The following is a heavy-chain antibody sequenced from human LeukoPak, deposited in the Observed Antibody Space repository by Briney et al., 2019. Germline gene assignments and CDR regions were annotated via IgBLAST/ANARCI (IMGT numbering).Heavy chain of an antibody. J-gene: IGHJ5*02. V-gene: IGHV4-39*07. CDR2: ISYSGST. D-gene: IGHD4-17*01. Sequence: SETLSLTCIVSGGSISSSNYYWGWIRQPPGKGLEWIGSISYSGSTYYNPSLKSRVTISVDTSKNQFSLKLSSVTAADTAVYYCARGGYDYGDYGNWFDPWGQGTLVTVSS. CDR3: ARGGYDYGDYGNWFDP. CDR1: GGSISSSNYY.